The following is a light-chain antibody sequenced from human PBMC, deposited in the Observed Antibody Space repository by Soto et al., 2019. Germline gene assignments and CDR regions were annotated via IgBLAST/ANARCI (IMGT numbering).Light chain of an antibody. CDR2: GTS. CDR3: QQYSTWPHT. Sequence: EIVMTQSPATLSVSPGERATLSCRASQSVTTSLAWYQQKPGQTPRLLIYGTSTRATGLPVRFSGSGSGTESTLTISSLQSEDFAVYYCQQYSTWPHTVGQGTRLEIK. J-gene: IGKJ5*01. V-gene: IGKV3-15*01. CDR1: QSVTTS.